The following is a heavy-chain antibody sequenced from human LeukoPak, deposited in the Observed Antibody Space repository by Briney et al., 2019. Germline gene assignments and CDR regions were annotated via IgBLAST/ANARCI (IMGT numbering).Heavy chain of an antibody. CDR2: INDNGGRT. Sequence: GSLRLSCSASGFTFSRYAMHWVRQAPGKGLEYVSGINDNGGRTHYGDSVKGRFSISRDNSKNTLHLQVSTLRAEDTALYYCVKDVGGSYAFDYWGQGILVTVAS. V-gene: IGHV3-64D*09. J-gene: IGHJ4*02. CDR3: VKDVGGSYAFDY. CDR1: GFTFSRYA. D-gene: IGHD1-26*01.